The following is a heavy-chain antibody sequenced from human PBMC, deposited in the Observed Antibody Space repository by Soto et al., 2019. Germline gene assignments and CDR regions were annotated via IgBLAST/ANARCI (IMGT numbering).Heavy chain of an antibody. V-gene: IGHV1-69*13. CDR2: IIPIFGTA. D-gene: IGHD6-13*01. CDR1: GGTFSSYA. J-gene: IGHJ6*02. CDR3: ASDGGIAAAGTSYYYYGMDV. Sequence: SVKVSCKASGGTFSSYAISWVRQAPGQGLEWMGGIIPIFGTANYAQKFQGRVTITADESTSTAYMELSSLRSEDTAVYYCASDGGIAAAGTSYYYYGMDVWGQGTTVTVSS.